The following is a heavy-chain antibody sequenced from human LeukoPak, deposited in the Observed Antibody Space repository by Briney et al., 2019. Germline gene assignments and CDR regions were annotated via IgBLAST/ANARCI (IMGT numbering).Heavy chain of an antibody. Sequence: SETLSLTCTVSGVSISSSNSYWGWIRQPPGKGLEWIGSIYYSGNTYYNASLKSQVSISIDTSMTAADTAVYYCARVQTALYPFDYWGQGTLVTVSS. J-gene: IGHJ4*02. CDR3: ARVQTALYPFDY. CDR1: GVSISSSNSY. V-gene: IGHV4-39*02. CDR2: IYYSGNT. D-gene: IGHD5-18*01.